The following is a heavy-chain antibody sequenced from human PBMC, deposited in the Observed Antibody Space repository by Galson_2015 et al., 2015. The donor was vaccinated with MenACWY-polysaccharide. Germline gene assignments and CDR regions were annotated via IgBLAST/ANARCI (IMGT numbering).Heavy chain of an antibody. D-gene: IGHD3-16*01. CDR3: ARGGRAVSNRNWFDP. J-gene: IGHJ5*02. V-gene: IGHV3-53*01. Sequence: YVGGSRHSADSVQGRFTISEDNSENPLYPQMNSLRAEDTAVYYCARGGRAVSNRNWFDPWGQGTLVTVSS. CDR2: YVGGSR.